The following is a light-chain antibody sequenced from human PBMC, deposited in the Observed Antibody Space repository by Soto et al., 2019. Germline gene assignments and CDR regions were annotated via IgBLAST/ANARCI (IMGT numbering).Light chain of an antibody. CDR3: QQYNNWPPWT. V-gene: IGKV3-15*01. J-gene: IGKJ1*01. CDR2: GAS. CDR1: QSVSNIY. Sequence: MVSTHSRGSLALSPWEEATLYLSARQSVSNIYLGWYQQKPGQAPRLLIYGASTRATGIPARFSGSGSGTEFTLTISSLQSEDFAVYYCQQYNNWPPWTFGQGTKV.